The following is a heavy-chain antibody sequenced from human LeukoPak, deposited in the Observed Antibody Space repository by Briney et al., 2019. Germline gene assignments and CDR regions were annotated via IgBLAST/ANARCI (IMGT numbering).Heavy chain of an antibody. V-gene: IGHV3-7*01. CDR2: IKQDGSEK. J-gene: IGHJ4*02. Sequence: PGGSLRLSCAASGFTFSSYWMSRVRQAPGKGLEWVANIKQDGSEKYYVDSVKGRFTISRDNAKNSLYLQMNSLRAEDTAVYYCARVAPYDILDYFDYRGQGTLVTVSS. CDR1: GFTFSSYW. D-gene: IGHD3-9*01. CDR3: ARVAPYDILDYFDY.